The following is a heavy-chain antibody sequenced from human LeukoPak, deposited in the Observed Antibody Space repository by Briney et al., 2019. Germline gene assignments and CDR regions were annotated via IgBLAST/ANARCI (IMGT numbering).Heavy chain of an antibody. D-gene: IGHD6-13*01. Sequence: GRSLRLSRAASGFTFSSYAMHWVRQAPGKGLEWVAVISYDGSNKYYADSVKGRFTISRDNSKNTLYLQMNSLRAEDTAVYYCARDSPSHYIAAAGLDYWGQGTLVTVSS. J-gene: IGHJ4*02. CDR3: ARDSPSHYIAAAGLDY. CDR1: GFTFSSYA. CDR2: ISYDGSNK. V-gene: IGHV3-30-3*01.